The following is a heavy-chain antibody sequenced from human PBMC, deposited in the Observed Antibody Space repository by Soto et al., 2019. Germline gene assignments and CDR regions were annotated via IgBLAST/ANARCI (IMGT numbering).Heavy chain of an antibody. CDR1: GYSFTSYW. J-gene: IGHJ4*02. D-gene: IGHD3-3*01. CDR2: IYPGDSDT. Sequence: PGESLKISCKGSGYSFTSYWIGWVRQMPGKGLEWMGIIYPGDSDTRYSPSFQGQVTISADKSISTAYLQWSSLKASDTAMYYCARHSNAYYYDFWSGYWAHWGQGTLVTVSS. V-gene: IGHV5-51*01. CDR3: ARHSNAYYYDFWSGYWAH.